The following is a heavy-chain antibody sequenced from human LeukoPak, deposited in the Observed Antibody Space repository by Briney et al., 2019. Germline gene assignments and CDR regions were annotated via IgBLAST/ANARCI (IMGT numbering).Heavy chain of an antibody. D-gene: IGHD2-2*01. CDR1: GGTFSSYA. Sequence: SVKVSCKASGGTFSSYAISWVRQAPGQGLELMGGIIPIFGTANYAQKFQGRVTITADESTSTAYMELSSLRSEDTAVYYCARYRLSDCSSTSCYGPFDYWGQGTLVTVSS. J-gene: IGHJ4*02. CDR3: ARYRLSDCSSTSCYGPFDY. CDR2: IIPIFGTA. V-gene: IGHV1-69*13.